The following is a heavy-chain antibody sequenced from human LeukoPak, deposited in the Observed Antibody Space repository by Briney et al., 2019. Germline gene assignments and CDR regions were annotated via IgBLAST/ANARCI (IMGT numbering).Heavy chain of an antibody. CDR3: AKEYCSNSVCHSLDY. J-gene: IGHJ4*02. D-gene: IGHD2-8*01. V-gene: IGHV3-74*01. CDR1: GFTFSSSW. CDR2: IKTDGSTT. Sequence: GGSLRLSCAVSGFTFSSSWMHWVRQAPGKGLVWVSHIKTDGSTTAYADSVKGRFTISRDNAKNTLYLQMNSLRAEDTAVYYCAKEYCSNSVCHSLDYWGQGTLVTVSS.